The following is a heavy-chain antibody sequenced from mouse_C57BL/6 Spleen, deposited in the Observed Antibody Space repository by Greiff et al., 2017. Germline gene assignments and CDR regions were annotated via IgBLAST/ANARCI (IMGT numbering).Heavy chain of an antibody. CDR1: GYAFSSSW. Sequence: QVQLQQSGPELVKPGASVKISCKASGYAFSSSWMNWVKQMPGKGLEWIGRLYPGDGDTNYNGKFKGKTTLTADKSSSIAYMQLSSLTSEDSAVYSCASGGGDMDYWGQGTSVTVSS. V-gene: IGHV1-82*01. CDR3: ASGGGDMDY. J-gene: IGHJ4*01. CDR2: LYPGDGDT.